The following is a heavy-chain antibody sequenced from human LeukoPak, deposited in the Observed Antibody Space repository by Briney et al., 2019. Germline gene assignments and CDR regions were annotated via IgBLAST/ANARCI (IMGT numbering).Heavy chain of an antibody. CDR2: ISAYNGNT. D-gene: IGHD3-10*01. CDR1: GYTFTSYA. Sequence: ASVKVSCKASGYTFTSYAMNWVRQAPGQGLEWMGWISAYNGNTNYAQKLQGRVTMTTDTSTSTAYMELRSLRSDDTAVYYCARDDRGVHNWFDPWGQGTLVTVSS. J-gene: IGHJ5*02. V-gene: IGHV1-18*01. CDR3: ARDDRGVHNWFDP.